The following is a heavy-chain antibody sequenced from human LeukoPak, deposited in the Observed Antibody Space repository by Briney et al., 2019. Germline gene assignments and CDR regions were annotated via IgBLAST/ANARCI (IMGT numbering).Heavy chain of an antibody. CDR2: INHSGST. J-gene: IGHJ4*02. CDR1: GGSFSGYY. Sequence: SETLSLTCAVYGGSFSGYYWSWIRQPPGKGLEWIGEINHSGSTNYNPSLKSRVTISVDTSKNQFSLKLSSVTAADTAVYYCARGVLYSSSSGYYFDYWGQGTLSPSPQ. CDR3: ARGVLYSSSSGYYFDY. D-gene: IGHD6-6*01. V-gene: IGHV4-34*01.